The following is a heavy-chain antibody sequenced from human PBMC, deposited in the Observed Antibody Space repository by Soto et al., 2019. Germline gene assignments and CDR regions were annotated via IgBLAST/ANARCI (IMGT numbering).Heavy chain of an antibody. Sequence: GGTLRLPCAASAFTFNNYAMSWVRQAPGKALEWVSGIGGSGRTTYYADSVKGRFTISRDNSNDTLFLQMNSLRAEDTAVYYCAKSRYSDSSGDFYDYWGRGLLVTVSS. V-gene: IGHV3-23*01. D-gene: IGHD3-22*01. CDR3: AKSRYSDSSGDFYDY. CDR2: IGGSGRTT. J-gene: IGHJ4*02. CDR1: AFTFNNYA.